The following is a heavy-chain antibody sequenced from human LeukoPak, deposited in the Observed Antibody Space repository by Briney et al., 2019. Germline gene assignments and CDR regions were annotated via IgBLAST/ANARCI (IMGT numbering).Heavy chain of an antibody. J-gene: IGHJ3*02. CDR3: ARGLVGVSGAFDI. CDR1: GFTFSAYN. V-gene: IGHV3-30*04. Sequence: GRSLRLSCEASGFTFSAYNLHWVRQAPGKGLEWEAVISNDGNNKYDAHSVKGRFTVSRDNSKNTLYLQMNTLRAVDTAVYYCARGLVGVSGAFDIWGQGALVTVSS. CDR2: ISNDGNNK. D-gene: IGHD1-26*01.